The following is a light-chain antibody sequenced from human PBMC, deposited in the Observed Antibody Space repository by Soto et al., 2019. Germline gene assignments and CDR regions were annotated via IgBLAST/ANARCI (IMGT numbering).Light chain of an antibody. CDR3: MHALHSPIT. V-gene: IGKV2-28*01. Sequence: DIVLTQSPLSLPVTPGEPASISCRSSQSLLHSNGYNYLDWYLRKPGQSPQLLIYLGSNRASGVTDRFSGSVSGNDYTLKSSRVDAEDGGVYYCMHALHSPITFGQETRLEIK. J-gene: IGKJ5*01. CDR2: LGS. CDR1: QSLLHSNGYNY.